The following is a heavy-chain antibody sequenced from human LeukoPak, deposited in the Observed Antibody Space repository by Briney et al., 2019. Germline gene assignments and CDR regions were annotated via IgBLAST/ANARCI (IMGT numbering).Heavy chain of an antibody. D-gene: IGHD6-13*01. V-gene: IGHV4-61*02. Sequence: PSQTLSLTCTVSGGSISSGSYYWSWIRQPAGKGLEWIGRIYTSGSTNYNPSLKSRVTISVDTSKNQISLKLSSVTAADTAVYYCARGQRGYSSSWKPEKFDYWGQGTLVTVSS. J-gene: IGHJ4*02. CDR1: GGSISSGSYY. CDR3: ARGQRGYSSSWKPEKFDY. CDR2: IYTSGST.